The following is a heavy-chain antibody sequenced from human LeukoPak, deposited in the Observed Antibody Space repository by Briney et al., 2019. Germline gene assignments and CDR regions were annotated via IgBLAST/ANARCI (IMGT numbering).Heavy chain of an antibody. J-gene: IGHJ4*02. Sequence: PGGSLRLSCAASGFILSDHYMSWVRQAPGKGLEWVSVIYSGGSTYYADSVKGRFTISRDNSKNTLYLQMNSLRAEDTAVYYCASSRHPYYYDSSGYYYWGQGTLVTVSS. CDR3: ASSRHPYYYDSSGYYY. V-gene: IGHV3-53*01. CDR2: IYSGGST. D-gene: IGHD3-22*01. CDR1: GFILSDHY.